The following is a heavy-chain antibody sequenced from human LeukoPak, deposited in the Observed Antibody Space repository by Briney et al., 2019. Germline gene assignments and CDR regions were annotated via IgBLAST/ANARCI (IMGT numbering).Heavy chain of an antibody. CDR3: ARCEMATVPSFDY. CDR1: GFTFSSYD. CDR2: ISYEGSNK. Sequence: GRSLRLSCAACGFTFSSYDMHWVRQAPGKGLEWVADISYEGSNKYYAESVKGRFTISRDNSKNTLYLQMNSLRAEDTAVYYCARCEMATVPSFDYWRQGTLVTVSS. D-gene: IGHD5-24*01. J-gene: IGHJ4*02. V-gene: IGHV3-30-3*01.